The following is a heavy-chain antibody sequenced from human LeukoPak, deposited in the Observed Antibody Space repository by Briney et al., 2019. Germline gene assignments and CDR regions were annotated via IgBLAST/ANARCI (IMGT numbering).Heavy chain of an antibody. Sequence: GGSLRLSCAASGFTFSSYWMHWVRQAPGKGLVWVSRINTDGSSTSYADSVKGRFTISRDNAKNTLYLQMNSLRAEDTAVYYCGRGLGWYRPFDHWGQGTLVNVSS. V-gene: IGHV3-74*01. CDR1: GFTFSSYW. CDR2: INTDGSST. CDR3: GRGLGWYRPFDH. D-gene: IGHD6-19*01. J-gene: IGHJ4*02.